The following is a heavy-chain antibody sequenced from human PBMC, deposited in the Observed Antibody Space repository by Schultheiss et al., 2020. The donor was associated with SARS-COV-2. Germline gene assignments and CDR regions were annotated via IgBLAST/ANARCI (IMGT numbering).Heavy chain of an antibody. Sequence: GGSLRLSCAASGFTFRNYWMHWVRQIPGKGLVWVSRINSDGSASSYADSVQGRFTVSRDNAGNTLYLQMNNIRAEDTAIYYCARARAERHLPFSWGPIPHPTTWFDPWGQGTLVTVSS. V-gene: IGHV3-74*01. D-gene: IGHD3-3*02. CDR2: INSDGSAS. CDR3: ARARAERHLPFSWGPIPHPTTWFDP. J-gene: IGHJ5*02. CDR1: GFTFRNYW.